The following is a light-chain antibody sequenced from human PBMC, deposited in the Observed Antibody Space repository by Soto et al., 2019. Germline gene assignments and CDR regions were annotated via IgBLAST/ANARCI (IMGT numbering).Light chain of an antibody. CDR1: SPDFG. CDR2: EVS. J-gene: IGLJ2*01. V-gene: IGLV2-14*01. Sequence: QSVLTQPASVSGSPGQSITISCSGISPDFGVSWYQHFPGKAPKLLIFEVSNRPSGVSTRFSGSKSGNMAFPTISGLQSEDEGLYHCSSYSSTTTLFGGGTKVTVL. CDR3: SSYSSTTTL.